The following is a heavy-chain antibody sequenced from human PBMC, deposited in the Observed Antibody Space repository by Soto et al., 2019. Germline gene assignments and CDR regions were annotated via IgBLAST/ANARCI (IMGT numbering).Heavy chain of an antibody. V-gene: IGHV1-69*01. CDR3: ARSQGSSTSLEIYYYYYYGMDV. CDR1: GGTFSSYA. J-gene: IGHJ6*02. CDR2: IIPISGTA. D-gene: IGHD2-2*01. Sequence: QVQLVQSGAEVKKPGSSVKVSCKASGGTFSSYAISWVRQAPGQGLEWMGGIIPISGTANYEQKFQGRVTITADESTSTDYMELSSLGSEDTAVYYCARSQGSSTSLEIYYYYYYGMDVWGQGTTVTVPS.